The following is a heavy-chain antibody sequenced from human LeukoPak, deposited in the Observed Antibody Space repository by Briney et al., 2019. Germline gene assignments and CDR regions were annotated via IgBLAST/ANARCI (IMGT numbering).Heavy chain of an antibody. V-gene: IGHV4-59*08. CDR2: IYYSGGT. CDR3: ARLLYAVSKLDY. J-gene: IGHJ4*02. CDR1: GGSISSYY. Sequence: SETLSLTCTVSGGSISSYYWSWIRQPPGKGLEWIGYIYYSGGTNYNPSLKSRVTISVDTSKNQFSLKLSSVTAADTAVYYCARLLYAVSKLDYWGQGTLVTVSS. D-gene: IGHD3-16*02.